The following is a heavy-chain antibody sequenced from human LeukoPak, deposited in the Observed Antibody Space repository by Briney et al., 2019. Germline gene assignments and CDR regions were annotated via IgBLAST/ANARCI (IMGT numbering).Heavy chain of an antibody. D-gene: IGHD3-16*01. CDR2: ISGSGGST. V-gene: IGHV3-23*01. CDR3: AKGSRALWGSYGTYYYYMDV. Sequence: PGGSLRLSCAASGFTFSSYAVSWVRQAPGKGLEWVSAISGSGGSTYYADSVKGRFTISRDNSKNTLYLQMNSLRAEDTAVYYCAKGSRALWGSYGTYYYYMDVWGKGTTVTVSS. CDR1: GFTFSSYA. J-gene: IGHJ6*03.